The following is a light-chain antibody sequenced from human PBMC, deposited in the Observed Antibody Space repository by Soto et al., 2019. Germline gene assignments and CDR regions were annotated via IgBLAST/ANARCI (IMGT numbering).Light chain of an antibody. CDR3: QQYNSYSRT. CDR2: DAF. V-gene: IGKV1-5*01. CDR1: QSISSW. Sequence: DSQMTQSPSTLSASVGDRLTITCRASQSISSWLAWYQQKPGKATKILIYDAFSLESGVPSRFSGSGSGTEFTLTISSLQPDDFATYYCQQYNSYSRTFGQGTKVDIK. J-gene: IGKJ1*01.